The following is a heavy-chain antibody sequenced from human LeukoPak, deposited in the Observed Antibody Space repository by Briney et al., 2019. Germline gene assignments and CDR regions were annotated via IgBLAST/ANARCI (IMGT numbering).Heavy chain of an antibody. CDR2: IIPVFGTS. CDR3: ARDDISSRPTDFDY. CDR1: GGTFSSYA. Sequence: SVKVSCKASGGTFSSYAISWVRQAPGQGLEWMGGIIPVFGTSNYAQKFQGRVTITADESTRTAYMELRSLRSDDTAVYYCARDDISSRPTDFDYWGQGTLVTVSS. J-gene: IGHJ4*02. D-gene: IGHD3-3*02. V-gene: IGHV1-69*13.